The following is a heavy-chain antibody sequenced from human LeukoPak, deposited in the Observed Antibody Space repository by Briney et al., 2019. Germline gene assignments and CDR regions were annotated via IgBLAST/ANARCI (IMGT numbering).Heavy chain of an antibody. CDR2: ISGSGGST. CDR1: GFTFSSYA. D-gene: IGHD6-6*01. CDR3: AGIAARQRAFDI. V-gene: IGHV3-23*01. J-gene: IGHJ3*02. Sequence: GGSLRLSCAASGFTFSSYAMSWVRQAPGKGLEWASAISGSGGSTYYADSVKGRFTISRDNSKNTLYLQMNSLRAEDTAVYYCAGIAARQRAFDIWGQGTMVTVSS.